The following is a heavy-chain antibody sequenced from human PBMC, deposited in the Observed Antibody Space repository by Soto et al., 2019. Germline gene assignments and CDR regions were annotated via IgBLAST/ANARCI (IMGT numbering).Heavy chain of an antibody. Sequence: QVQLVQSGAEVKKPGTSVKVSCKGSGGTFSSYVISWVRQAPGQGLEWMGGIIPKFGTTKYAQKFQGRVTLTADESTIIVYMELSSLRSEDTAVYYCARGRGDGLGRYGYGLDVWGQGTTVTVS. CDR1: GGTFSSYV. J-gene: IGHJ6*02. CDR3: ARGRGDGLGRYGYGLDV. D-gene: IGHD3-16*01. V-gene: IGHV1-69*12. CDR2: IIPKFGTT.